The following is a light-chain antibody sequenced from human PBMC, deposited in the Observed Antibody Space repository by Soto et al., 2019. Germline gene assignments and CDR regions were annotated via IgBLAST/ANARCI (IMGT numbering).Light chain of an antibody. CDR3: QQYGSSPPWT. CDR2: GAS. Sequence: EIVLTQSPGTLSLSPGERATLSCRAIQSVSSSYLAWYQQKPGQAPRLLIYGASSRATGIPDRFSGSGSGTDFTLTISRLEPEDFAVYYCQQYGSSPPWTSGQGTKVDNK. J-gene: IGKJ1*01. V-gene: IGKV3-20*01. CDR1: QSVSSSY.